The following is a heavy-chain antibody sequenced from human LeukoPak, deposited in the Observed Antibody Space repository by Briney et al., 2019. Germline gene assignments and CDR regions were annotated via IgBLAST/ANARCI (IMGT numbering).Heavy chain of an antibody. D-gene: IGHD1-1*01. CDR1: GGSFSGYY. Sequence: PSETLSLTCAVSGGSFSGYYWSWIRQPPGKGLESIGEINHSGSTNYNPSLKSRVTISVDTSKNKFSLKLSSVTAADTAVYYCARTLTNFLRQLPRGVYYYHMDVWGKGTTVTVSS. CDR3: ARTLTNFLRQLPRGVYYYHMDV. J-gene: IGHJ6*03. CDR2: INHSGST. V-gene: IGHV4-34*01.